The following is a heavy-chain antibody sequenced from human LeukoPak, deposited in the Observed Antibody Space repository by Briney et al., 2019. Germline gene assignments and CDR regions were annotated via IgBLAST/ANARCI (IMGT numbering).Heavy chain of an antibody. J-gene: IGHJ6*02. CDR3: ARDQRDSGYDSYYYYYGMDV. CDR1: GYTFTGYY. Sequence: GASVKVSCKASGYTFTGYYMHWVRRAPGQGLEWMGWINPNSGGTNCAQKFQGRVTMTRDTSISTAYMELSRLRSDDTAVYYCARDQRDSGYDSYYYYYGMDVWGQGTTVTVSS. V-gene: IGHV1-2*02. CDR2: INPNSGGT. D-gene: IGHD5-12*01.